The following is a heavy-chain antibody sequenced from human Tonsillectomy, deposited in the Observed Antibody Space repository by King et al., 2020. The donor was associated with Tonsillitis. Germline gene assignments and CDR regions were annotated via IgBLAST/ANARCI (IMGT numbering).Heavy chain of an antibody. V-gene: IGHV1-69*09. D-gene: IGHD3-3*01. Sequence: VQLVQSGTEVKKPGSSVKVSCKASGGTFSSDAISWVRQAPGQGLEWVGRIIPILGIANYAQKVQGLVTITADKSTSTAYMELSSLRSEDTAVYYCARGDFGVVKLHWGQGTLVTVSS. CDR3: ARGDFGVVKLH. CDR2: IIPILGIA. CDR1: GGTFSSDA. J-gene: IGHJ4*02.